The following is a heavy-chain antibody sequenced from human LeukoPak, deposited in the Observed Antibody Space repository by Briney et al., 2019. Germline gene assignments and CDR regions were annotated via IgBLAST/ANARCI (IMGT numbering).Heavy chain of an antibody. Sequence: ASVKVSCKGSGCTFSSYAISWVRQAPGQGLEGMGGIIPIFGTANTAQKFQGRVTITADESTSTAYMELSSLRSEDTAVYYCAMERRGYSSYDAFDIWGQGTMVTVSS. CDR3: AMERRGYSSYDAFDI. CDR2: IIPIFGTA. D-gene: IGHD5-18*01. V-gene: IGHV1-69*13. CDR1: GCTFSSYA. J-gene: IGHJ3*02.